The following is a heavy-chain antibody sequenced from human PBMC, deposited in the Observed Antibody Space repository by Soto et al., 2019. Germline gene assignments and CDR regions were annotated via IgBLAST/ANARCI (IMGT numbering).Heavy chain of an antibody. Sequence: GGSLRLSCAASGFTFSSYAKSWVRQAPGKGLEWVSAISGSGVSTYYADSVKGRFTISRDNSKNTLYLQMNSLRAEDTAVYYCAKSPGMYYYDSSGYYHYDYWGQGTLVTVSS. CDR3: AKSPGMYYYDSSGYYHYDY. D-gene: IGHD3-22*01. V-gene: IGHV3-23*01. J-gene: IGHJ4*02. CDR2: ISGSGVST. CDR1: GFTFSSYA.